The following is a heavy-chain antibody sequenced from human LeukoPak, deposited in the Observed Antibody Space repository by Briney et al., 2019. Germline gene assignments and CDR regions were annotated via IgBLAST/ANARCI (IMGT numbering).Heavy chain of an antibody. V-gene: IGHV4-34*01. D-gene: IGHD6-13*01. CDR3: ARAFGIAAAVDY. CDR2: INHSGST. Sequence: SETPSLTCAVYGGSFSGYYWSWIRQPPGKGLEWIGEINHSGSTNYNPSLKSRVTISVDTSKNQFSLKLSSVTAADTAVYYCARAFGIAAAVDYWGQGTLVTVSS. J-gene: IGHJ4*02. CDR1: GGSFSGYY.